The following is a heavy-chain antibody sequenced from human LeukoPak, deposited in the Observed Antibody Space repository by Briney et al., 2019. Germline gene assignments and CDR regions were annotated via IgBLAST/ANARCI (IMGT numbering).Heavy chain of an antibody. Sequence: SETLSLTCTVSGYSISSGYYWGWIRQPPGKGLERIGSIYHSGSTYYNPSLKSRVTISVDTSKNQFSLKLSSVTAADTAVYYCARDNYDSSGYYPNWGQGTLVTVSS. CDR3: ARDNYDSSGYYPN. CDR1: GYSISSGYY. CDR2: IYHSGST. D-gene: IGHD3-22*01. V-gene: IGHV4-38-2*02. J-gene: IGHJ4*02.